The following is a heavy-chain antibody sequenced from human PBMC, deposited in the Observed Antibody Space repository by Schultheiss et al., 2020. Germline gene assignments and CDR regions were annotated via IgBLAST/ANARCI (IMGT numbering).Heavy chain of an antibody. CDR1: GFTFSSYA. J-gene: IGHJ3*02. V-gene: IGHV3-48*04. CDR2: ISSSGSTI. CDR3: ATTKYYYDSSGYWFGAFDI. Sequence: GGSLRLSCAASGFTFSSYAMSWVRQAPGKGLEWVSYISSSGSTIYYADSVKGRFTISRDNAKNSLYLQMNGLRAEDTAVYYCATTKYYYDSSGYWFGAFDIWGQGTMVTVSS. D-gene: IGHD3-22*01.